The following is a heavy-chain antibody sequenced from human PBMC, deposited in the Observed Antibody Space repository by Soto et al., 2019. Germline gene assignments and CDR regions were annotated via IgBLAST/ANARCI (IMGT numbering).Heavy chain of an antibody. D-gene: IGHD3-3*01. Sequence: ASVKVSCKASGYTFTSYYMHWVRQAPGQGLEWMGIINPSGGSTSYAQKFQGRVTMTRDTSTSTVYMELSSLRSEDTAVYYCARADFWSGIPGGGWFDPWGQGTLVTVSS. V-gene: IGHV1-46*01. CDR1: GYTFTSYY. J-gene: IGHJ5*02. CDR3: ARADFWSGIPGGGWFDP. CDR2: INPSGGST.